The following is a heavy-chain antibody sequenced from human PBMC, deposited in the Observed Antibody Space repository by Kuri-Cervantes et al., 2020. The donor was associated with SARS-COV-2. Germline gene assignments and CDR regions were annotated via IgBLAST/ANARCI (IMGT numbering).Heavy chain of an antibody. CDR3: ARSNEYSSSSGIDY. J-gene: IGHJ4*02. CDR2: INHSGST. CDR1: GYSISSGYY. D-gene: IGHD6-6*01. V-gene: IGHV4-38-2*01. Sequence: SQTLSLTCAVSGYSISSGYYWGWIRQPPGKGLEWIGEINHSGSTNYNPSLKSRVTISVDTSKNQFSLKLSSVTAADTAMYYCARSNEYSSSSGIDYWGQGTLVTVSS.